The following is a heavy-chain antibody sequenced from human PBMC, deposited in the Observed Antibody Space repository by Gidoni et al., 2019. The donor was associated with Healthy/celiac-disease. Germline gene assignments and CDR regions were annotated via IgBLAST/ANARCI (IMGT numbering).Heavy chain of an antibody. J-gene: IGHJ6*02. Sequence: QVQLVESGGGVVQPGRSLRLSCAASGFTFSSYGMHWVRQAPGKGLEWVAVISYDGSNKYYADSGKGRFTISRDNSKNTLYLQMNSLRAEDTAVYYCAKDIKSWAAGFLPLYYYYGMDVWGQGTTVTVSS. V-gene: IGHV3-30*18. CDR2: ISYDGSNK. CDR1: GFTFSSYG. D-gene: IGHD6-13*01. CDR3: AKDIKSWAAGFLPLYYYYGMDV.